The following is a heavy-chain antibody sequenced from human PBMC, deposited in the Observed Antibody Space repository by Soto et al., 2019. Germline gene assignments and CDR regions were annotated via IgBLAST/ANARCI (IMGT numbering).Heavy chain of an antibody. CDR2: IYPGDSDT. CDR1: GYSFANNW. Sequence: GESLKISCKGSGYSFANNWIGWVRQKPGKGLEWMGIIYPGDSDTTYSPSFQGQVTMSADKSISTVYLPWSSLKASDTAMYYCARQNTVFGVARGFDPWGQGTLVTVSS. CDR3: ARQNTVFGVARGFDP. D-gene: IGHD3-3*01. J-gene: IGHJ5*02. V-gene: IGHV5-51*01.